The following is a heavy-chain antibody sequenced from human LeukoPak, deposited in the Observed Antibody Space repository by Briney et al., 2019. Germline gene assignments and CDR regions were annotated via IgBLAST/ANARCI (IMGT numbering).Heavy chain of an antibody. V-gene: IGHV3-15*01. Sequence: GGSLRLSCAASGFTFSHAWMTWVRQAPGKGLEWVGRIKSKADGGTTDYAAPVKGRFTISRHDSENTLYLQMNSLKTEDTAVYYCTTDGSGSYRAAHYFDYWGQGTLVTVSS. CDR1: GFTFSHAW. D-gene: IGHD3-10*01. CDR3: TTDGSGSYRAAHYFDY. J-gene: IGHJ4*02. CDR2: IKSKADGGTT.